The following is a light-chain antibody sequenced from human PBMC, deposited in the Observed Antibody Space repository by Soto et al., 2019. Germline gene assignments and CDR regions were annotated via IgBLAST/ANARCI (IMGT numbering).Light chain of an antibody. V-gene: IGKV3-20*01. CDR3: QQYGSSPRT. J-gene: IGKJ1*01. CDR1: QSVSNNY. Sequence: IVLTQSPDTLSLSPGERATLSCRASQSVSNNYLAWYQQKPGQAPRLLIYGASSRATGIPDRFSGSGSGTDFTLTISRLEPEDFAVYYCQQYGSSPRTFGQGTKVDIK. CDR2: GAS.